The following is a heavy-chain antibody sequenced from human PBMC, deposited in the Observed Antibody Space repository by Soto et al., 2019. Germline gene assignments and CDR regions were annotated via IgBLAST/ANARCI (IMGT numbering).Heavy chain of an antibody. CDR3: ARDFRTYSHGVDV. CDR2: INPSSGGT. D-gene: IGHD4-4*01. CDR1: GYPFTGPY. J-gene: IGHJ6*02. Sequence: QAQLVQSGTEVKKPGASVKVFCKASGYPFTGPYIYWVRQAPGQGLEWMGWINPSSGGTEFAEKFQGRVTVTRDTSIRTVFLELNSLTSDDTGVYFCARDFRTYSHGVDVWGQGTAVTVSS. V-gene: IGHV1-2*02.